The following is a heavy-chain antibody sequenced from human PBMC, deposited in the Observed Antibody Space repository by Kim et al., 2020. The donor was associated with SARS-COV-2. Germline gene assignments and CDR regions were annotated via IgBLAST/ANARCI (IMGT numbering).Heavy chain of an antibody. CDR3: ARTNSSGWYGSYYYGMDV. CDR1: GGSISSSNW. Sequence: SETLSLTCAVSGGSISSSNWWSWVRQPPGKGLEWIGEIYHSGSTNYNPSLKSRVTISVDKSKNQFSLKLSSVTAADTAVHYCARTNSSGWYGSYYYGMDVWGQGTTVTVSS. J-gene: IGHJ6*02. D-gene: IGHD6-19*01. V-gene: IGHV4-4*02. CDR2: IYHSGST.